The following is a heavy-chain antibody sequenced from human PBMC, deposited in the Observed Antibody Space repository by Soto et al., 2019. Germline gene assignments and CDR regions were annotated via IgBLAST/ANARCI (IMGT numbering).Heavy chain of an antibody. Sequence: QVQLVQSGAEVKKPGASVRISCRASGYSFTSTYVHWVRQAPGQGPEWMGIINPAGGTTYYAQKFXCRLTTTSDTSTDTVFMDLNDLTSEDTAVYFCALKVVTYYDNWGQGPLLTVSS. CDR2: INPAGGTT. V-gene: IGHV1-46*01. CDR1: GYSFTSTY. D-gene: IGHD2-21*02. J-gene: IGHJ4*02. CDR3: ALKVVTYYDN.